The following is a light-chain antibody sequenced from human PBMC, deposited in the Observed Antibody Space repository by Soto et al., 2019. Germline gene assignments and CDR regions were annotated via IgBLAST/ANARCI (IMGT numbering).Light chain of an antibody. J-gene: IGLJ3*02. CDR1: SSDVGAYKY. V-gene: IGLV2-8*01. Sequence: QSALTQPPSASGSPGQSVTISCTGTSSDVGAYKYVSWYQQYPGKAPKLMIYEVTKRPSGVPDRFSGSKSGNAASLTVAGLEDEDEDDYYRTSYVGIGIGVFGGGTKVTVL. CDR3: TSYVGIGIGV. CDR2: EVT.